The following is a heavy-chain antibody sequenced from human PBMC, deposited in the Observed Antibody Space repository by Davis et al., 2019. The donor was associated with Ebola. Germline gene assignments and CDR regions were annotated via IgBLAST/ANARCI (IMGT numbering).Heavy chain of an antibody. CDR2: IIPILGIA. CDR3: ARDVMTTVTTGWFDP. D-gene: IGHD4-11*01. CDR1: GGTFSSYA. J-gene: IGHJ5*02. V-gene: IGHV1-69*04. Sequence: AASVKVSCKASGGTFSSYAISWVRQAPGQGLEWMGRIIPILGIANYAQKLQGRVTMTTDTSTSTAYMELRSLRSDDTAVYYCARDVMTTVTTGWFDPWGQGTLVTVSS.